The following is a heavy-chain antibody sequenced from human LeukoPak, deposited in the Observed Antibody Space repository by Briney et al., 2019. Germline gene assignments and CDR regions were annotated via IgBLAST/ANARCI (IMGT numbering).Heavy chain of an antibody. Sequence: PGGSLRLSCATSGFTFSTYAMHWVRQAPGKGLEWVAIISYDGSNKYYADSVKGRFTISRDNSKNTLYLQMNSLRAEDTAVYYCASHGMGFSVVDYWGQGTLVTVSS. CDR3: ASHGMGFSVVDY. CDR2: ISYDGSNK. J-gene: IGHJ4*02. D-gene: IGHD1-26*01. CDR1: GFTFSTYA. V-gene: IGHV3-30*04.